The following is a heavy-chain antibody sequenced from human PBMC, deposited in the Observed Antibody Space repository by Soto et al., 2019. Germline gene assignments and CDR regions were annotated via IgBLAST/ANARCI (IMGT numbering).Heavy chain of an antibody. V-gene: IGHV3-30*18. CDR3: AKGGDTAMVTPEYYFDY. Sequence: PGGSLRLSCAASGFTFSSYGMHWVRLAPGKGLEWVAVISYDGSNKYYADSVKGRFTISRDNSKNTLYLQMNSLRAEDTAVYYCAKGGDTAMVTPEYYFDYWGQGTLVTVSS. CDR1: GFTFSSYG. D-gene: IGHD5-18*01. CDR2: ISYDGSNK. J-gene: IGHJ4*02.